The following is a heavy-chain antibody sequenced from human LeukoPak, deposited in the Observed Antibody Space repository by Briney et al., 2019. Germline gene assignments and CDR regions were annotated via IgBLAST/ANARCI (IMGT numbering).Heavy chain of an antibody. D-gene: IGHD3-22*01. Sequence: GESLTISCRASGYIFTNYWIAWVRWLPGEGLQWMGIILPGDSDTRYSPSFRGQVTISAETSTRTAYLQWTSLRASDSAIYYCARQGAGASYYDPTGLPRGAFDSWGQGTTVTVSS. V-gene: IGHV5-51*01. J-gene: IGHJ3*02. CDR2: ILPGDSDT. CDR1: GYIFTNYW. CDR3: ARQGAGASYYDPTGLPRGAFDS.